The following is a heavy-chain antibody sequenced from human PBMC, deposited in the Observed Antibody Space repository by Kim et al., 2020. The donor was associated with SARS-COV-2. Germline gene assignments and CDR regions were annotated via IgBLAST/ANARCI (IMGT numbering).Heavy chain of an antibody. CDR3: VKDMGTVAAIASLEY. Sequence: SDSRKGRLTISRDNSKNTVYLQMDSLRVEDTAVYYCVKDMGTVAAIASLEYWGQGTLVTVSS. D-gene: IGHD6-25*01. J-gene: IGHJ4*02. V-gene: IGHV3-33*06.